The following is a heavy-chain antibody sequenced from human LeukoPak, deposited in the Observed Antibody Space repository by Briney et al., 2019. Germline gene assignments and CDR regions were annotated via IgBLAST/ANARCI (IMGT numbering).Heavy chain of an antibody. J-gene: IGHJ3*01. V-gene: IGHV3-48*03. CDR2: ISSGGRGD. D-gene: IGHD6-19*01. CDR3: ARDALIGVAGTDAWDM. CDR1: GFTFSLYE. Sequence: GGSLRLSCAASGFTFSLYEMNWVRQAPGKGLEWVAYISSGGRGDLYADSVKGRFSISRDNVNDLVHLEMNSLRGEDTAVYYCARDALIGVAGTDAWDMWGEGTVVIVAS.